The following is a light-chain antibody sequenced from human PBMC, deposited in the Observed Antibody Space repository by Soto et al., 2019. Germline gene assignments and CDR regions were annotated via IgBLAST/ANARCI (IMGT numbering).Light chain of an antibody. V-gene: IGKV1-5*01. CDR2: DVS. CDR3: QQYDTYYT. CDR1: QTISSW. Sequence: DIQMTQSPSTLSASVGDRVTITCRASQTISSWLAWYQQKPGKAPKLLIYDVSSLESGVPSRFSGSGSGTEFPLTINSLQPDDFATDYCQQYDTYYTFGQGTKVDIK. J-gene: IGKJ2*01.